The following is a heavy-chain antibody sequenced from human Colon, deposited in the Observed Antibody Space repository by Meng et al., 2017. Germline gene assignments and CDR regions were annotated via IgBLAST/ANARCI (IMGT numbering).Heavy chain of an antibody. CDR3: ARGAPTSPFDY. CDR2: IYHEGNI. J-gene: IGHJ4*02. D-gene: IGHD2-2*01. CDR1: GYSIGSGYY. V-gene: IGHV4-38-2*02. Sequence: SETLSLTCSVSGYSIGSGYYWGWIRQPPGKGLEWIGSIYHEGNIDYNPSLKSRVTVSLDTSKNQFSLNVTSVTAADTAVYYCARGAPTSPFDYWGQGTLVTVSS.